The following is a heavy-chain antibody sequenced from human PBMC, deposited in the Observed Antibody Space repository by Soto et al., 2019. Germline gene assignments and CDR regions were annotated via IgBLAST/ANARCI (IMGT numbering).Heavy chain of an antibody. J-gene: IGHJ4*02. CDR1: GGSFSGHY. V-gene: IGHV4-34*01. CDR3: ARAYSSGCHDY. Sequence: SETLSLTCAVYGGSFSGHYWSWIRQSPGKGLEWIAEINHRGSTNYNPSLKSRVTMSVDTSKNQFSLQLSSVTAADTAVYYCARAYSSGCHDYWGQGTLVTVSS. D-gene: IGHD6-19*01. CDR2: INHRGST.